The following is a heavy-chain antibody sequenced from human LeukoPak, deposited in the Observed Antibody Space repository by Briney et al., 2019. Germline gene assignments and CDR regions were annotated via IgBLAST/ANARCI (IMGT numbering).Heavy chain of an antibody. CDR3: AREPRDSSGYYYGVTAFDI. CDR2: IYYSGST. V-gene: IGHV4-31*03. J-gene: IGHJ3*02. D-gene: IGHD3-22*01. CDR1: GGSISSGGYY. Sequence: PSQTLSLTCTVSGGSISSGGYYWSSIRQHPGKGLEWIGYIYYSGSTYYNPSLKSRVTISVDTSKNQFSLKLSSVTAADTAVYYCAREPRDSSGYYYGVTAFDIWGQGTMVTVSS.